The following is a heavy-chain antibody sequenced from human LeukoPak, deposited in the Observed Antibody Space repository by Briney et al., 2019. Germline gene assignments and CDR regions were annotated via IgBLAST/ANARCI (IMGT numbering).Heavy chain of an antibody. CDR1: GGSISSSSYY. V-gene: IGHV4-31*03. CDR2: IYYSGST. D-gene: IGHD2-21*02. J-gene: IGHJ4*02. CDR3: ARDRSGVTDY. Sequence: SETLSLTCTVSGGSISSSSYYWGWIRQPPGKGLEWIGYIYYSGSTYYNPSLKSRVTISVDTSKNQFSLKLSSVTAADTAVYYCARDRSGVTDYWGQGTLVTVSS.